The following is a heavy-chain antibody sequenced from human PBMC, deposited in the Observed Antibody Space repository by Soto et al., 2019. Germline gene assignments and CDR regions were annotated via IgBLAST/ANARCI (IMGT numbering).Heavy chain of an antibody. J-gene: IGHJ4*02. CDR3: ARDNLAVQGAFDH. Sequence: PGGSRRLSCAASGFVFSDFQLNWVRRAPGRGLEWLASITGTSAFLFYADSIKGRFTISRDNPKNLLFLQMDSLGPEDTAVYYCARDNLAVQGAFDHWGQGALVTVSS. CDR1: GFVFSDFQ. D-gene: IGHD3-10*02. CDR2: ITGTSAFL. V-gene: IGHV3-21*01.